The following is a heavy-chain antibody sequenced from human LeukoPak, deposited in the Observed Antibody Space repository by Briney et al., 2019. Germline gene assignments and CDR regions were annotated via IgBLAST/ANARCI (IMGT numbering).Heavy chain of an antibody. D-gene: IGHD3-10*01. Sequence: SETLSLTCAVYGGSFSGYYWSWIRQPPGKGLEWIGEINHSGSTNYNPSLKSRVTISVDTSKNQFSLKLSSVTAADTAVYYCARRQVRYYGSGGYWNNWFDPWGQGTLVTVSS. CDR2: INHSGST. J-gene: IGHJ5*02. CDR1: GGSFSGYY. CDR3: ARRQVRYYGSGGYWNNWFDP. V-gene: IGHV4-34*01.